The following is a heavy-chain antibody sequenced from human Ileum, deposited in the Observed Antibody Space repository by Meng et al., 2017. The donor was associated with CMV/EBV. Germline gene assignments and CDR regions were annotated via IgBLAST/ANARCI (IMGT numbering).Heavy chain of an antibody. Sequence: QVPLVQSGAEVKKPWASVKVSCNASGYTFTDYAITWVRQAPGQWLEWMGWISGYNSNTKYAQKFQGRVTMTTDTSTTTVYMELRNLRYDDTAVYYCARDGYYPSRVFDYWGLGTLVTVSS. D-gene: IGHD2-2*03. CDR2: ISGYNSNT. V-gene: IGHV1-18*01. CDR1: GYTFTDYA. CDR3: ARDGYYPSRVFDY. J-gene: IGHJ4*01.